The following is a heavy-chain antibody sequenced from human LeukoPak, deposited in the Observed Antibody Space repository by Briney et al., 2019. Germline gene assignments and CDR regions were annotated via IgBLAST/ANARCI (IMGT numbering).Heavy chain of an antibody. D-gene: IGHD1-26*01. CDR1: GFTFSSYW. CDR2: IKQDGSEK. J-gene: IGHJ4*02. V-gene: IGHV3-7*01. Sequence: GGSLRLSCAASGFTFSSYWMSWVRQAPGKGLEWVANIKQDGSEKNYVDSVKGRFTISRDNAKNSLYLQMNSLRAEDTAVYYCARGAYSGSYYGDYWGQGTLVTVSS. CDR3: ARGAYSGSYYGDY.